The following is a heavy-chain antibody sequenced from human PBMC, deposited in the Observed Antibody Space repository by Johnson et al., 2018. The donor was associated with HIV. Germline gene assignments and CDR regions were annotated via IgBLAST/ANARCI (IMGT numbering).Heavy chain of an antibody. CDR2: IGTAGDT. V-gene: IGHV3-13*01. CDR3: AKDQWYNWNYVSPDAFDI. D-gene: IGHD1-7*01. J-gene: IGHJ3*02. Sequence: MQLVESGGGLIQPGGSLRLSCAASGFTFSNYDMYWVRQATGKGLEWVSGIGTAGDTYYADSLKGRFTISREDAKNSLYLQMNSLRAEDTAVYYCAKDQWYNWNYVSPDAFDIWGQGTMVTVSS. CDR1: GFTFSNYD.